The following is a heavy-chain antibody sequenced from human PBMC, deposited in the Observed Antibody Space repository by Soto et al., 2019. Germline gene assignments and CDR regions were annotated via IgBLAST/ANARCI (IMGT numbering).Heavy chain of an antibody. CDR1: GFTFSSYG. D-gene: IGHD6-13*01. CDR2: IWYDGSNK. Sequence: GGSLRLSCAASGFTFSSYGMHWVRQAPGKGLEWVAVIWYDGSNKYYADSVKGRFTISRDNSKNTLYLQMNSLRAEDTAVYYFSRVRVAAAGKRTIYYYGMDVWGQGTTVTVSS. J-gene: IGHJ6*02. CDR3: SRVRVAAAGKRTIYYYGMDV. V-gene: IGHV3-33*01.